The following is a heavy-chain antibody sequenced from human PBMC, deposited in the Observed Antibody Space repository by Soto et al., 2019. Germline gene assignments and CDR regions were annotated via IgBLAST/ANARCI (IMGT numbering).Heavy chain of an antibody. Sequence: QVQLVESGGGLVKPGGSLRLSCTASGFTFSHYYMSWIRQAPGKGLEWVSYIGSSDDIISYADSVKGRFTISRDNAHNSLYLQVNSLRAEDTAVYYCARDLGYYDSSGYFDYWGQGTLVTVSS. CDR3: ARDLGYYDSSGYFDY. J-gene: IGHJ4*02. CDR1: GFTFSHYY. V-gene: IGHV3-11*01. CDR2: IGSSDDII. D-gene: IGHD3-22*01.